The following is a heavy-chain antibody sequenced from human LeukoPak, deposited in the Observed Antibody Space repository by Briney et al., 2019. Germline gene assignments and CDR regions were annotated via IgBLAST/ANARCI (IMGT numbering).Heavy chain of an antibody. CDR2: LSGSGITT. CDR1: GFTFSGFA. CDR3: AKGIYSSGWSYFDY. D-gene: IGHD6-19*01. J-gene: IGHJ4*01. Sequence: GGSLRLSCAASGFTFSGFAMSWVRRTPGKGLEWVSTLSGSGITTYYADSVKGRFTISRDNSKNTLYLQMNSLRAEDTAVYYCAKGIYSSGWSYFDYWGHGTLVTVSS. V-gene: IGHV3-23*01.